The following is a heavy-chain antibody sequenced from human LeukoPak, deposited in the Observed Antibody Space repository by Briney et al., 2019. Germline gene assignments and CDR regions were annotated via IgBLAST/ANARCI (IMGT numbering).Heavy chain of an antibody. V-gene: IGHV3-73*01. Sequence: GGSLRLSCAASGFTFSGSTMHWVRQASGKGLEWVGRIRSKTSSYATAYTASVKGRFTISRDDSKNTAYLQMNSLKTEDMAVYYCTVNYCSGGSCYMLWGQGTLVTVSS. CDR1: GFTFSGST. D-gene: IGHD2-15*01. CDR2: IRSKTSSYAT. J-gene: IGHJ4*02. CDR3: TVNYCSGGSCYML.